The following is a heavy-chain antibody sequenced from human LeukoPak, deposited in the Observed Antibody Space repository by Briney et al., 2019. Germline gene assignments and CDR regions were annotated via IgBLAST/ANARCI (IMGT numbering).Heavy chain of an antibody. CDR2: ISVYNGDT. J-gene: IGHJ3*02. CDR1: GFTFIDYT. Sequence: ASVKVSCKASGFTFIDYTFGWVRQAPGQGLEWIGWISVYNGDTIYAQKFQGRVSMTTDTSTGTAYLDLRSLRSDDTAVYYCARGSDSGSYYGAFDIWGQGTMVTVSS. D-gene: IGHD1-26*01. V-gene: IGHV1-18*01. CDR3: ARGSDSGSYYGAFDI.